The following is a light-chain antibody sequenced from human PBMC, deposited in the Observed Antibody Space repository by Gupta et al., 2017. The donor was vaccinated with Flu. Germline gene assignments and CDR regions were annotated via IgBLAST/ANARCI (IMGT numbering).Light chain of an antibody. J-gene: IGKJ1*01. CDR3: QQEGSSPKT. V-gene: IGKV3-20*01. CDR2: GAS. Sequence: GTLYLSPGERATRSCRASQSVRSSYLAWYQQKPGQAPRLLIYGASSRATGIPDRFSGSGSGTDFTLTISRLEPEDFAVYYCQQEGSSPKTFGQGTKVETK. CDR1: QSVRSSY.